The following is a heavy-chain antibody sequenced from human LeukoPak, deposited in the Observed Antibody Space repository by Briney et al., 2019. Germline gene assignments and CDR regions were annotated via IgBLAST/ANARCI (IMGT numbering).Heavy chain of an antibody. Sequence: GGSLRLSCAASGFTFSSYWMSWVRQAPGKGLEWVANIKQDGSEKYYVDSVKGRFTISRDNSKNTLYLQMNSLRAEDTAIYYCAKYKNYYGSGNYYMDVWGKGTTVTVSS. CDR1: GFTFSSYW. J-gene: IGHJ6*03. CDR3: AKYKNYYGSGNYYMDV. D-gene: IGHD3-10*01. V-gene: IGHV3-7*03. CDR2: IKQDGSEK.